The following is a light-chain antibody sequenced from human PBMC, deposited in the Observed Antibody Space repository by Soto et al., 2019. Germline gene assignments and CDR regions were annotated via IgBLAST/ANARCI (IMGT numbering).Light chain of an antibody. CDR2: EVT. J-gene: IGLJ2*01. Sequence: QSALTQPASVSGSPGQSITISCTGTSSDVGGYNYVSWYQQHAGKAPKLMIYEVTNRPSGVSNRFSGSKSGNTASLTISRLQAEDEADYYCSSYTSSSSLVFGVGTKLTVL. V-gene: IGLV2-14*01. CDR3: SSYTSSSSLV. CDR1: SSDVGGYNY.